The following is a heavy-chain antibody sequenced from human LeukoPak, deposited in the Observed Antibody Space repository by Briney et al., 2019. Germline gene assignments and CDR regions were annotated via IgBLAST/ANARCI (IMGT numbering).Heavy chain of an antibody. CDR3: ARVLDYYGSGVRDFDY. V-gene: IGHV4-38-2*02. CDR1: GYSITTGYY. Sequence: SETLSLTCTVSGYSITTGYYWGWIRQTPGKGLEWIASIYHTGSTFYNPSLKGRVTISVDTSKNQLSLKVSSVTAADAAVYYCARVLDYYGSGVRDFDYWGQGTLVTVSS. D-gene: IGHD3-10*01. CDR2: IYHTGST. J-gene: IGHJ4*02.